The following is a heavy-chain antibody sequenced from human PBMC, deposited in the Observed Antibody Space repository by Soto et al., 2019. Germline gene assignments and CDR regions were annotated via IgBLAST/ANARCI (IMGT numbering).Heavy chain of an antibody. V-gene: IGHV1-69*13. CDR2: IIPIFGTA. J-gene: IGHJ6*02. CDR1: GGTFSSYA. Sequence: SVKVSCKASGGTFSSYAISWVRQAPGQGLEWMGGIIPIFGTANYAQKFQGRVTITADESTSTAYMELSSLRSEDTAVYYCASVLVTKEAYYCYGMDVWGQGTTVTVSS. CDR3: ASVLVTKEAYYCYGMDV. D-gene: IGHD6-6*01.